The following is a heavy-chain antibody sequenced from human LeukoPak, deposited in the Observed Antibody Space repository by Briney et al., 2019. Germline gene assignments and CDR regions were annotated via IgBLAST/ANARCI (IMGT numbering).Heavy chain of an antibody. D-gene: IGHD3-3*01. CDR3: ARARRITIFYPRWGYMDV. CDR1: GGSISSYY. V-gene: IGHV4-34*01. J-gene: IGHJ6*03. Sequence: SETLSLTCSVSGGSISSYYWSWIRQPPGKGLEWIGEINHSGSTNYNPSLKSRVTISVDTSKNQFSLKLSSVTAADTAVYYCARARRITIFYPRWGYMDVWGKGTTVTVSS. CDR2: INHSGST.